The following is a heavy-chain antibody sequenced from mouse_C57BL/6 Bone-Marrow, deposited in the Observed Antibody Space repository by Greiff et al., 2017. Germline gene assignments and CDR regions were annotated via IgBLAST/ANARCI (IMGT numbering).Heavy chain of an antibody. V-gene: IGHV10-1*01. CDR2: IRSRSNNYAT. Sequence: EVKLVESGGGLVQPKGSLKLSCAASGFSFNTYAMNWVRQAPGKGLEWVARIRSRSNNYATYYADSVKDRFTISRDDSESMLYLQKNNLKTEDTAMYYCVRGAMDYWGQGTSVTVSS. CDR3: VRGAMDY. CDR1: GFSFNTYA. J-gene: IGHJ4*01.